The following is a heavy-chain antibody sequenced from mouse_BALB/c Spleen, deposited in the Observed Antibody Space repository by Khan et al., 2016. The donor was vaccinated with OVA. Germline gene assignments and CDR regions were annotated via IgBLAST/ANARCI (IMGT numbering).Heavy chain of an antibody. D-gene: IGHD2-14*01. CDR2: INTYTGAP. CDR1: GFTFTTNG. J-gene: IGHJ4*01. Sequence: QIQLVQSGPELKTPGETVKISCKASGFTFTTNGMNWVKQAPGKGLKWMGWINTYTGAPIYADDFKGRFAFSFATSASTAYLQINKLKDEDTDTYFCARVGYNGAMDCWGQGTSVTVSS. V-gene: IGHV9-3-1*01. CDR3: ARVGYNGAMDC.